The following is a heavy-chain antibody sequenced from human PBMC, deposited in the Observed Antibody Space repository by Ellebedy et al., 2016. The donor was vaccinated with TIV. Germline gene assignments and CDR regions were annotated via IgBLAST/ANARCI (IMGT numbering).Heavy chain of an antibody. Sequence: PGGSLRLSCAASGFTFSSYAMHWVRQAPGKGLEWVAVISYDGSNKYYADSVKGRFTISRDNSKNTLYLQMNSLRAEDTAVYYCARDIVVVPAAMAQGFYYYYGMDVWGQGTTVTVSS. CDR3: ARDIVVVPAAMAQGFYYYYGMDV. J-gene: IGHJ6*02. CDR2: ISYDGSNK. V-gene: IGHV3-30-3*01. D-gene: IGHD2-2*01. CDR1: GFTFSSYA.